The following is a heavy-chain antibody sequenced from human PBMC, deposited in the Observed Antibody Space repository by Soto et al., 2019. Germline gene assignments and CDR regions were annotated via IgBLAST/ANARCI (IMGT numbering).Heavy chain of an antibody. CDR2: IYHSGST. J-gene: IGHJ4*02. CDR1: SGSISSSNW. Sequence: SETLSLTCAVSSGSISSSNWWSWVRQPPGKGLEWIGEIYHSGSTNYNPSLKSRVTISVDKSKNQFSLKLSSVTAADTAVYYCARDVDYGSGSYFNYWGQGTLVTVSS. CDR3: ARDVDYGSGSYFNY. V-gene: IGHV4-4*02. D-gene: IGHD3-10*01.